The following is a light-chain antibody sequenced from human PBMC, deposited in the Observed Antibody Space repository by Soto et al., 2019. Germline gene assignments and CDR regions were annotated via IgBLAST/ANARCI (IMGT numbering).Light chain of an antibody. CDR1: QTISIY. CDR3: QQSYSTPYT. CDR2: AAS. V-gene: IGKV1-39*01. Sequence: DIQMTQSPSSLSASVGDRVTITCRASQTISIYLNWYQQKPGKAPNLLIYAASSFQSGVPSRFSGSGSGTDFTLTISSLQPEDFATYYCQQSYSTPYTFGQGTKVDIK. J-gene: IGKJ2*01.